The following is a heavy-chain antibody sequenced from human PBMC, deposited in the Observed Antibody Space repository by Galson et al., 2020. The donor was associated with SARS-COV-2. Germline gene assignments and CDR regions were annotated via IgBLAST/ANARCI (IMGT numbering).Heavy chain of an antibody. CDR1: GYTFTASH. J-gene: IGHJ3*01. V-gene: IGHV1-2*02. Sequence: ASVKVSCKASGYTFTASHMHWVRQAPGQGLEWMGWINPNSGDTKYAQKFQGRVTMTRDTSISTAYMELSRLTSDDTALYYCAEDGRKTWGQGTMVAVSS. CDR2: INPNSGDT. CDR3: AEDGRKT.